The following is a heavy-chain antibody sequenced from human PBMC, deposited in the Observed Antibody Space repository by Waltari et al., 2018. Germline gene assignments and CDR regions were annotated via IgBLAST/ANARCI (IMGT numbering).Heavy chain of an antibody. Sequence: QVQLQESDPGLVKPSETLSLTCTVSGGSISSYYWSWIRQPPGKVLDWIGYIYYSGSTNSHPSLKSRVTISVDTSKNQFSLKLSSVTAADTAVYYCAKDTSGSYYGWSDFWGQGTLVTVSS. D-gene: IGHD1-26*01. CDR1: GGSISSYY. CDR3: AKDTSGSYYGWSDF. J-gene: IGHJ4*02. V-gene: IGHV4-59*01. CDR2: IYYSGST.